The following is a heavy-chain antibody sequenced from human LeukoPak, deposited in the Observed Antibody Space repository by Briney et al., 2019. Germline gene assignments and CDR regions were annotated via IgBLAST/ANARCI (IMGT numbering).Heavy chain of an antibody. CDR2: INPNSGGT. V-gene: IGHV1-2*02. CDR1: GYTFTCYY. Sequence: ASVKVSCKASGYTFTCYYMHWVRQAPGQGLEWMGWINPNSGGTNYAQKFQGRVTMTRDTSISTAYMELSRLRSDDTAVYYCARDGTMSTRAPGGVPDYWGQGTLVTVSS. CDR3: ARDGTMSTRAPGGVPDY. D-gene: IGHD3-10*02. J-gene: IGHJ4*02.